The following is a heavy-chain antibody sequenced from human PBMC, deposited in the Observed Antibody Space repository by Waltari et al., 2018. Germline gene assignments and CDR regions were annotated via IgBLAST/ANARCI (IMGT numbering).Heavy chain of an antibody. J-gene: IGHJ1*01. V-gene: IGHV3-23*03. CDR3: AKEEGGAVAGTRGSH. D-gene: IGHD6-19*01. CDR2: IDSGGST. Sequence: EVQLLESGGGLVQPGGSPRPSCAASGFTFSSYDMGWVRQAPGQGVEWVAVIDSGGSTYYADSVKGRFTISRDNSKNTLYLQMNSLRAEDTAVYYCAKEEGGAVAGTRGSHWGQGTLVTVSS. CDR1: GFTFSSYD.